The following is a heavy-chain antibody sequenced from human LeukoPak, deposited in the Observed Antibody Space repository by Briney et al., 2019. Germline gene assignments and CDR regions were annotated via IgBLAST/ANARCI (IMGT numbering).Heavy chain of an antibody. V-gene: IGHV3-30*04. CDR1: GFTFSTYA. CDR3: ATAVYSGSNYYYYGMDV. D-gene: IGHD1-26*01. J-gene: IGHJ6*02. Sequence: GGSLRLSCAASGFTFSTYAMHWVRQAPGKGLEWVTIISSDANTQYYADSVKGRFTISRDNSKNTLYLQMNSLRAEDTAVYYCATAVYSGSNYYYYGMDVWGQGTTVTVSS. CDR2: ISSDANTQ.